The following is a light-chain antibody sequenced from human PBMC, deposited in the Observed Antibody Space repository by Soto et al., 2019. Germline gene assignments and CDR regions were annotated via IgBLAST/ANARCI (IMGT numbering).Light chain of an antibody. CDR2: GAS. CDR3: QQYDNWPWT. Sequence: ELVMTQSPATLSVSPGGRATLSCRASQSIGDTLAWYQQKPGQAPSLLIYGASSRVTGFPARFSGSGSGTDLTITISSLQSDDCEVYYGQQYDNWPWTFGQGTKVDIK. CDR1: QSIGDT. J-gene: IGKJ1*01. V-gene: IGKV3-15*01.